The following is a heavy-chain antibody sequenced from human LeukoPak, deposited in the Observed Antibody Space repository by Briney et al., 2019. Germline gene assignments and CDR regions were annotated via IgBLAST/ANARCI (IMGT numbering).Heavy chain of an antibody. CDR1: GFTLSDYY. CDR3: ARDLYGDYVDY. Sequence: GGSLRLSCAASGFTLSDYYMSWIRQAPGKGLEWVSYISSSSSYTNYADSVKGRFTISRDNAKNSLYLQMNSLRAEDTAVYYCARDLYGDYVDYWGQGTLVTVSS. CDR2: ISSSSSYT. J-gene: IGHJ4*02. V-gene: IGHV3-11*06. D-gene: IGHD4-17*01.